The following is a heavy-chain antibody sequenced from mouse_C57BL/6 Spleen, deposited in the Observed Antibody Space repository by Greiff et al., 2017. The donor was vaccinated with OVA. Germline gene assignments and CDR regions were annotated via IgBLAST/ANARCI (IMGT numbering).Heavy chain of an antibody. Sequence: VQLQQSGAELVRPGTSVKVSCKASGYAFTNYLIEWVKQRPGQGLEWIGVINPGSGGTNYNEKFKGQATMTADKASSTAYMQLSSLTSEDAAVYLCARRGRYAMDYWGQGTSVTVSS. CDR1: GYAFTNYL. V-gene: IGHV1-54*01. CDR2: INPGSGGT. J-gene: IGHJ4*01. D-gene: IGHD3-3*01. CDR3: ARRGRYAMDY.